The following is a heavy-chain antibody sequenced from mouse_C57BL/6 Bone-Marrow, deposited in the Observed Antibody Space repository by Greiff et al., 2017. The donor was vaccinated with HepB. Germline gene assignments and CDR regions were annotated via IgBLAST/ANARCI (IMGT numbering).Heavy chain of an antibody. D-gene: IGHD4-1*01. CDR1: GYAFSSSW. CDR2: IYPGDGDT. J-gene: IGHJ3*01. CDR3: ARGGKLAFAY. V-gene: IGHV1-82*01. Sequence: VQLQQSGPELVKPGASVKISCKASGYAFSSSWMNWVKQRPGKGLEWIGRIYPGDGDTNYNGKFKGKATLTADKSSSTAYMQLSSLTSEDSAVYFCARGGKLAFAYWGQGTLVTVSA.